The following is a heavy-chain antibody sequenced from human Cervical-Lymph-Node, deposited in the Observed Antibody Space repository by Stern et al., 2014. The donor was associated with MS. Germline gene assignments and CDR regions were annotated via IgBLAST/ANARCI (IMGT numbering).Heavy chain of an antibody. CDR1: GGSISSGGYY. CDR2: IYFSGST. Sequence: QLQLQESGPGLVKPSQTLSLTCTVSGGSISSGGYYWSWIRQHPRKGLGWIGYIYFSGSTYYNPSLKSRVTISVDTSKNQFSLKLSSVTAADTAVYYCARVSYDFWSGYYTVDYWGQGTLVTVSS. D-gene: IGHD3-3*01. CDR3: ARVSYDFWSGYYTVDY. V-gene: IGHV4-31*03. J-gene: IGHJ4*02.